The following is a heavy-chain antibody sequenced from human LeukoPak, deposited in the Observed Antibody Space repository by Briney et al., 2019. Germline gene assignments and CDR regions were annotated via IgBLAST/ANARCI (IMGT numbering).Heavy chain of an antibody. CDR2: IYFSWST. CDR3: ARDSTPDFWSGYYAS. D-gene: IGHD3-3*01. Sequence: SETLSLTCSVSGGSISSYYWSWIRQPPGKGLDGIGYIYFSWSTNFHPSLKRPVPMSVPTSKNPFSLKLSSVPAPDTAAYCCARDSTPDFWSGYYASWGQGTLVTVSS. J-gene: IGHJ5*02. CDR1: GGSISSYY. V-gene: IGHV4-59*12.